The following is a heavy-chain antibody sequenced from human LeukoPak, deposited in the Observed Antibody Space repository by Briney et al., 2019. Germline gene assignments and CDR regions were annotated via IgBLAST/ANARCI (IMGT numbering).Heavy chain of an antibody. D-gene: IGHD4-17*01. V-gene: IGHV4-39*02. CDR1: GDSISSSNYY. CDR2: IHYSGGT. Sequence: SETLSLTCTVSGDSISSSNYYWSWIRHPPGKGLEWIVTIHYSGGTYHNPSLKSRLTLSVDTSKSHFSLKVASVAAADMATYYCARYSTVTRFDYWGQGTLVTVSS. CDR3: ARYSTVTRFDY. J-gene: IGHJ4*02.